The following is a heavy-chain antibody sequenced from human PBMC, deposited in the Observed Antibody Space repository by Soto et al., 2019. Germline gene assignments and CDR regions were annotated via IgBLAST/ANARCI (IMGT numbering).Heavy chain of an antibody. V-gene: IGHV4-31*03. CDR2: IYYSGST. CDR1: GVSISSYNY. D-gene: IGHD2-15*01. J-gene: IGHJ5*02. CDR3: ARGLVVVVAATDWFDP. Sequence: SETLSLTCTVTGVSISSYNYWGWIRQPPGKGLEWIGYIYYSGSTYYNPSLKSRVTISVDTSKNQFSLKLSSVTAADTAVYYCARGLVVVVAATDWFDPWGQGTLVTVSS.